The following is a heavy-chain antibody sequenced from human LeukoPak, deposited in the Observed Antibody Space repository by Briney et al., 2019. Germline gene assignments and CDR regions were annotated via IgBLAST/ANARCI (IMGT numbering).Heavy chain of an antibody. Sequence: GRSLRLSCAASGFTFSSYAMHWVRQAPGKGLEWVAVISHDGSNKYYADSVKGRFTISRDNSKNTLYLQMNSLRAEDTAVYYCARDPYGSGSYYYYYYYGMDVWGKGTTVTVSS. CDR3: ARDPYGSGSYYYYYYYGMDV. D-gene: IGHD3-10*01. CDR1: GFTFSSYA. V-gene: IGHV3-30*04. CDR2: ISHDGSNK. J-gene: IGHJ6*04.